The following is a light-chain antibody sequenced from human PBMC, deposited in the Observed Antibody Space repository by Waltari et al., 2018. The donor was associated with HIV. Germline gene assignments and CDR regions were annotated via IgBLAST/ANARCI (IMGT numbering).Light chain of an antibody. Sequence: QSVLTQPPSVSGAPGQRVTISCTGSSSNIGAGYDVHWYQQLPGTAPKIRIYANITRPSGVPDRFSGSKSGSSASLAITGLQAEDEAHYYCQSFDSSLTTSGVIFGGGTKLTVL. CDR2: ANI. J-gene: IGLJ2*01. CDR3: QSFDSSLTTSGVI. V-gene: IGLV1-40*01. CDR1: SSNIGAGYD.